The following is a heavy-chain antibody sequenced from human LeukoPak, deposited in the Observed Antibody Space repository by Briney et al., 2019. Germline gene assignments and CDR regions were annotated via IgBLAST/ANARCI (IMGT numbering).Heavy chain of an antibody. CDR2: IIPIFGTA. Sequence: SVKVSSTASGGTFSIYAISWVREAPGQGVEWMGGIIPIFGTANYPQKFQGRVTITADESTSTAYMELSSLRSEDTALYYCALYCYDSSGYYGYWGQGTLVTVSS. J-gene: IGHJ4*02. CDR1: GGTFSIYA. V-gene: IGHV1-69*01. D-gene: IGHD3-22*01. CDR3: ALYCYDSSGYYGY.